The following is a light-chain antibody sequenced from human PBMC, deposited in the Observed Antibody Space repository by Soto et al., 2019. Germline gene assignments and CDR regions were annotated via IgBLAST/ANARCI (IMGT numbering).Light chain of an antibody. J-gene: IGKJ4*01. CDR1: QSVSSSY. V-gene: IGKV3-20*01. CDR3: QQYRRKPPT. Sequence: EIVLTQSPGTLSLSPGERATLSCRASQSVSSSYLAWYQQKPVQAPRLLIYLASIRATGIPDRFSGSGSGTDFTLTISSLEPEDFAVYYCQQYRRKPPTFGGGTKVEIK. CDR2: LAS.